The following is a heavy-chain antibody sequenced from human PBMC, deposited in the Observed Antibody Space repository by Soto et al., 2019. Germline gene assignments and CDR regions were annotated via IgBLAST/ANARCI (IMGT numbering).Heavy chain of an antibody. CDR2: ISAYNGNT. D-gene: IGHD3-10*01. V-gene: IGHV1-18*01. Sequence: QVQLVQSGAEVKKPGASVKVSCKASGYTFTSYGISLVRQAPGQGLEWMGWISAYNGNTNYAQKLQGRVTMTTDTSMSSAYMELRSLRSDDTAVYYCAREADYYGSGRTNWFDPWGQGTLVTVSS. J-gene: IGHJ5*02. CDR3: AREADYYGSGRTNWFDP. CDR1: GYTFTSYG.